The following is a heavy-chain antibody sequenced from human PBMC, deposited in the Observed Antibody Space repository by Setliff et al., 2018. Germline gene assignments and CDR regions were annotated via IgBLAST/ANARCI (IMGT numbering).Heavy chain of an antibody. CDR1: GYTFRNYW. D-gene: IGHD1-1*01. CDR2: IYPGDSDT. CDR3: ARHFRNWYFDY. V-gene: IGHV5-51*01. Sequence: PGESLKISCKGSGYTFRNYWIGWVRQMPGKGLEWMGIIYPGDSDTRYSPSFQGQVTISVDKSISTAYLQWSSLKASDTAIYYCARHFRNWYFDYWGQGTLVTVSS. J-gene: IGHJ4*02.